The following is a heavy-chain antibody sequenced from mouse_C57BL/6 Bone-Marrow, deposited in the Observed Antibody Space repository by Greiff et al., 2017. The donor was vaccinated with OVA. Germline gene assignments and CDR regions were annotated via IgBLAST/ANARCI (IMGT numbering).Heavy chain of an antibody. Sequence: VQLVESGPELVKPGASVKISCKASGYAFSSSWMNWVKQRPGKGLEWIGRIYPGDGDTNYNGKFKGKATLTADKSSSTAYMQLSSLTSEDSAVYFCARSQVYYGYDWFAYWGQGTLVTVSA. V-gene: IGHV1-82*01. J-gene: IGHJ3*01. D-gene: IGHD2-2*01. CDR1: GYAFSSSW. CDR3: ARSQVYYGYDWFAY. CDR2: IYPGDGDT.